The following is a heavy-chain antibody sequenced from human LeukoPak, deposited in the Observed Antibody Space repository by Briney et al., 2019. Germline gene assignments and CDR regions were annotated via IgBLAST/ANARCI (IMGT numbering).Heavy chain of an antibody. V-gene: IGHV1-2*02. CDR3: ARGGPEKRYYDFWSGYYATCLLDY. D-gene: IGHD3-3*01. J-gene: IGHJ4*02. CDR1: GYTFTNYD. CDR2: INPNSGGT. Sequence: ASVKVSCKASGYTFTNYDINWVRQAPGQGLEWMGWINPNSGGTNYAQKFQGRVTMTRDTSISTAYKGLSRLRSDDTAVYYCARGGPEKRYYDFWSGYYATCLLDYWGQGTLVTVSS.